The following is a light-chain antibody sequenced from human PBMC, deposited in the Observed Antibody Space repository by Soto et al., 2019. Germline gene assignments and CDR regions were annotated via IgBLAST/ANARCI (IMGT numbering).Light chain of an antibody. V-gene: IGKV1-5*01. CDR2: DAS. J-gene: IGKJ1*01. CDR3: QQYHSYWT. CDR1: QTISSW. Sequence: DIQMTQSPSTLSGSVGDRVSITCRASQTISSWLAWYQQKPGKAPKLLIYDASSLESGVPQRFSGSGSGTEFTLTISSLQTDDFSTYYCQQYHSYWTFGQGTKVDI.